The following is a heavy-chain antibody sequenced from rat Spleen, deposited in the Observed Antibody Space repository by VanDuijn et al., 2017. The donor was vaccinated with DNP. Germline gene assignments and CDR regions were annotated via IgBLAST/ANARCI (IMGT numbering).Heavy chain of an antibody. D-gene: IGHD1-6*01. CDR1: GYSITSSYR. Sequence: EVQLVESGPGLVKPSQSLSLTCSVTGYSITSSYRWNWIRKFPGNKLEWMGSVNSAGSIEYNPSLKGRISITSDTSKNQFFLQVNSVTTDDTATYYCTRGDILRSFDYWGQGVMVTVSS. CDR2: VNSAGSI. CDR3: TRGDILRSFDY. J-gene: IGHJ2*01. V-gene: IGHV3-3*01.